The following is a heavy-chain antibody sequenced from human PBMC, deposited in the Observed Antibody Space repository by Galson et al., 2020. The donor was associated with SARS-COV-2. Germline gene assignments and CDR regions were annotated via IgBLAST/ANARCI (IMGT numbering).Heavy chain of an antibody. CDR1: GFTFSSYA. CDR2: ISYDGSNK. CDR3: ARDYGYYVYVFDY. Sequence: GGSLRLSCAASGFTFSSYAMHWVRQAPGKGLEWVAVISYDGSNKYYADSVKGRFTISRDNSKNTLYLQMNSLRAEDTAVYYCARDYGYYVYVFDYWGQGTLVTVSS. V-gene: IGHV3-30*04. J-gene: IGHJ4*02. D-gene: IGHD5-12*01.